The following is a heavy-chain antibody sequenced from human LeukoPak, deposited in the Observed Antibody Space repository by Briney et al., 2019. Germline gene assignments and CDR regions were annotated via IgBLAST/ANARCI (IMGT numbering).Heavy chain of an antibody. D-gene: IGHD2-15*01. CDR3: AGRGHRYSRD. Sequence: SETLSLTCTVSGDSVTSGYWSWIRQPPGKGLEWIGYIYDSGITNYNPSLKSRLTISVDTSNNQFSLNLSSVTAADTAVYYCAGRGHRYSRDWGQGILVTVSS. CDR1: GDSVTSGY. V-gene: IGHV4-4*09. J-gene: IGHJ1*01. CDR2: IYDSGIT.